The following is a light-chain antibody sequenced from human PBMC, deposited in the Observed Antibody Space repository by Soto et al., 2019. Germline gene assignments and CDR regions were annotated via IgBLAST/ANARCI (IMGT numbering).Light chain of an antibody. CDR3: SSYAGSKYV. Sequence: QSVLTQPPSASGSPGQSVTISCTGTSSDIGGYNSVSWYQQHPGKAPRLMIYEVNKRPSGVPDRFSGSKSGNTASLTVSGLQAEDEADYYCSSYAGSKYVFGTGTKVTVL. J-gene: IGLJ1*01. CDR2: EVN. CDR1: SSDIGGYNS. V-gene: IGLV2-8*01.